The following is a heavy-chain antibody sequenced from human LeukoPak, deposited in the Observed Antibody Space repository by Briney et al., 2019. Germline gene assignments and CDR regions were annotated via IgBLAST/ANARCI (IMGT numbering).Heavy chain of an antibody. V-gene: IGHV3-48*01. CDR3: ARAEEEVAATIDY. CDR2: ISSISSAI. J-gene: IGHJ4*02. D-gene: IGHD5-12*01. Sequence: GGSLRLSCAVSGFTLSSYRMIWVRQAPGKGLEWVSYISSISSAIYYADSVKGRFTISRDNAKNSLYLQMSSLRGEDTAVYYCARAEEEVAATIDYWAQGTLVTVAS. CDR1: GFTLSSYR.